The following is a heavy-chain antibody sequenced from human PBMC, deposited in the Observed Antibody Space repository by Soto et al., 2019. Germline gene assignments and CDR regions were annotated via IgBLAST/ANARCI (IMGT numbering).Heavy chain of an antibody. V-gene: IGHV3-15*01. CDR1: GFTFSNAW. CDR3: TTLSYLYYDGMDV. Sequence: GGSLRLSCEASGFTFSNAWMIWVRQGPGKGLEWLGRIKSKVDGGTADYVAATKGRFSISRDDLKNMLYLQMNSLKPDDTAVYYCTTLSYLYYDGMDVWGQGTTVTAP. J-gene: IGHJ6*02. D-gene: IGHD2-2*01. CDR2: IKSKVDGGTA.